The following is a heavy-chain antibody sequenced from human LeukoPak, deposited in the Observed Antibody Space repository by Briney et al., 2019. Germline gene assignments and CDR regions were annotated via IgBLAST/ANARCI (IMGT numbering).Heavy chain of an antibody. Sequence: PGGSLRLSCAASGFTFSRYSMEWVRQAPGKGLEWVSSISSGSTYIYYADSVKGRFTVSRDNSKNTLYLQMNSLRAEDTAVYYCARSTYYYDSSGYNDYWGQGTLVTVSS. CDR2: ISSGSTYI. J-gene: IGHJ4*02. CDR1: GFTFSRYS. V-gene: IGHV3-21*01. CDR3: ARSTYYYDSSGYNDY. D-gene: IGHD3-22*01.